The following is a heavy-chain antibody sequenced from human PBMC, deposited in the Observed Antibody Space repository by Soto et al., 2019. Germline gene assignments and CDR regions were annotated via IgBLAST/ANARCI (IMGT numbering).Heavy chain of an antibody. Sequence: QVQLQESGPGLVKPSQTLSLTCTVSGGSISSGGYYWSWIRQHPGQGLEWIGYIYYSGSTYYNPSLKSRVTISVDTSKNQFSLKLSAVTAADTAVYYCARAWRYYGSGKYGMDVWGQGTTVTVSS. D-gene: IGHD3-10*01. CDR3: ARAWRYYGSGKYGMDV. J-gene: IGHJ6*02. CDR2: IYYSGST. V-gene: IGHV4-31*03. CDR1: GGSISSGGYY.